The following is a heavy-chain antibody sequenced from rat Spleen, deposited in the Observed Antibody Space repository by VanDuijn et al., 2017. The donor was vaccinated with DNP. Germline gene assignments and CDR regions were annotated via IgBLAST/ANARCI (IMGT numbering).Heavy chain of an antibody. CDR1: GFTFSYYG. Sequence: EVQLVESGGGLVQPGRSLKLSCAASGFTFSYYGMAWVRQAPKKGLEWVASISASGGSRTYYRDSVKGRFTISRDNAKSNLYLQMDRLRSEDMDTYFCARHGRRVFDYWGQGVMVTVSS. V-gene: IGHV5-7*01. CDR2: ISASGGSRT. CDR3: ARHGRRVFDY. J-gene: IGHJ2*01. D-gene: IGHD1-11*01.